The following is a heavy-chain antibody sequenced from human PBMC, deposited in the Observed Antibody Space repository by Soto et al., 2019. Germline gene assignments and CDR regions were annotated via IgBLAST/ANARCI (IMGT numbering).Heavy chain of an antibody. J-gene: IGHJ4*02. V-gene: IGHV3-33*01. D-gene: IGHD2-8*02. CDR2: IWYDGSNK. CDR1: GFTFSSYG. CDR3: ARDRSTGIDY. Sequence: QVQLVESGGGVVQPGRSLRLSCAASGFTFSSYGMHWVRQAPGKGLEWVAVIWYDGSNKYYADSVKGRFTISRDNSKNTLYLQMNSLRAEDTAVYYCARDRSTGIDYWGQGTLVTFSS.